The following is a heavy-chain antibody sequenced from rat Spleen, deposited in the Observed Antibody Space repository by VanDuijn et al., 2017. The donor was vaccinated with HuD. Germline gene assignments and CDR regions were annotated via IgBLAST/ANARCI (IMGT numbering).Heavy chain of an antibody. D-gene: IGHD1-2*01. J-gene: IGHJ1*01. CDR2: ITHNDGNT. V-gene: IGHV5-31*01. CDR1: GFTFNNYW. CDR3: ARHGYYYSSYIYDPYWYFDF. Sequence: EVQLVESGGGLVQPGGSLKLSCVASGFTFNNYWMTWIRQPPGKGLEWIASITHNDGNTYYPDSVKGRFTISRDNAKSTLYLQMDSLRSEDTATYYCARHGYYYSSYIYDPYWYFDFWGPGTMVTVSS.